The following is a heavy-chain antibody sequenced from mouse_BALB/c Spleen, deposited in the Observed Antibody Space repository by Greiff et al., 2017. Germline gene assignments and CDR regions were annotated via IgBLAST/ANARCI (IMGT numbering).Heavy chain of an antibody. V-gene: IGHV1-69*02. Sequence: AQLQQPGAELVRPGASVKLSCKASGYTFTSYWINWVKQRPGQGLEWIGNIYPSDSYTNYNQKFKDKATLTVDKSSSTAYMQLSSPTSEDSAVYYCTREDYGAMDYWGQGTSVTVSS. CDR2: IYPSDSYT. CDR1: GYTFTSYW. J-gene: IGHJ4*01. CDR3: TREDYGAMDY.